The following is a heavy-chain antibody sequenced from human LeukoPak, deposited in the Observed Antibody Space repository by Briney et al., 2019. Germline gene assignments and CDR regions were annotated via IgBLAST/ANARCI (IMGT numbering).Heavy chain of an antibody. V-gene: IGHV3-43*02. Sequence: GGSLRLSCAASGFTFEDYAMHWVRHAPGKGLEWVSLISGDGGSTYYADSVKGRFTISRDNSRNSLYLQMNSLRTEDTALYYCAKTPYYDILTGLSTYFDYWGQGTLVTVSS. CDR2: ISGDGGST. D-gene: IGHD3-9*01. J-gene: IGHJ4*02. CDR3: AKTPYYDILTGLSTYFDY. CDR1: GFTFEDYA.